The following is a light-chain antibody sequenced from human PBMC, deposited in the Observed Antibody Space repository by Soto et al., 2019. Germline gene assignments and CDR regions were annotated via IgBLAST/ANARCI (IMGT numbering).Light chain of an antibody. V-gene: IGLV7-46*01. CDR2: HTS. CDR3: LLFYSGPGV. J-gene: IGLJ2*01. Sequence: QAVVTQEPSLTVSPGETVTLTCGSSTGAVTSGHYSYWVQQKPGQAPRTLIYHTSNKHSWTPALFSGYLFGGKAALTLSGAQPEDEAEYYCLLFYSGPGVFGGGTKVTVL. CDR1: TGAVTSGHY.